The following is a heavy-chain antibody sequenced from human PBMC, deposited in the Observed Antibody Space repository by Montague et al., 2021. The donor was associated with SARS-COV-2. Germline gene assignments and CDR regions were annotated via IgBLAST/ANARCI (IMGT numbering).Heavy chain of an antibody. J-gene: IGHJ6*02. Sequence: SETLSLTCTVSGDSISDYYWSWIRQPPGMGLEWIGYIFHSGATNYNPPLKSRVIISLDTSKSQFSLRLSSVTAADTAMYYCAGTSRGSRYFYGVDVWGQGTTVTVSS. CDR1: GDSISDYY. CDR3: AGTSRGSRYFYGVDV. V-gene: IGHV4-59*01. CDR2: IFHSGAT. D-gene: IGHD1-14*01.